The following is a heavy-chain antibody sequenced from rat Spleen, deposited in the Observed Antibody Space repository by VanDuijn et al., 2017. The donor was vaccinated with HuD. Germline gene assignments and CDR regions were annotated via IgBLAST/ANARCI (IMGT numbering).Heavy chain of an antibody. D-gene: IGHD1-10*01. V-gene: IGHV6-6*01. CDR1: GFTFSTAW. Sequence: EVQVLESGGGLVQPGNSLKLSCATSGFTFSTAWMYWYRQFPEKRLEWVARIKAKSNNYATDYTESVKGRLTISRDDSKSSIYLQMNNLKEEDTAIYYCASKPSITTDYWGQGVMVTVSS. CDR2: IKAKSNNYAT. CDR3: ASKPSITTDY. J-gene: IGHJ2*01.